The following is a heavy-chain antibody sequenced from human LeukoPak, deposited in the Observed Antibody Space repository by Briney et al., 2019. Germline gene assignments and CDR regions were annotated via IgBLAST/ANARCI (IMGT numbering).Heavy chain of an antibody. D-gene: IGHD3-3*01. V-gene: IGHV4-4*07. CDR2: IYPSGNT. J-gene: IGHJ6*03. CDR3: ARGRVDGRRRVLRFLEWLPNYYYYMDV. Sequence: SETLSLTCTVSRGSTSTYYWSWIRQPAGKGLEWIGRIYPSGNTNFNPSLMSRVTMSIDTSKNQFSLKLSSVTAADTAVYYCARGRVDGRRRVLRFLEWLPNYYYYMDVWGKGTTVTVSS. CDR1: RGSTSTYY.